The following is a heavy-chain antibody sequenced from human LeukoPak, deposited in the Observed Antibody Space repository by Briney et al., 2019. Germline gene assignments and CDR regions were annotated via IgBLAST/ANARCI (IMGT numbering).Heavy chain of an antibody. J-gene: IGHJ5*02. V-gene: IGHV4-61*02. CDR2: IYTSGST. CDR3: AREPVAVAGTWGFDP. CDR1: GGSISSSSYY. D-gene: IGHD6-19*01. Sequence: SETLSLTCTVSGGSISSSSYYWSWIRQPAGKGLEWIGRIYTSGSTNYNPSLKSRVTMSVDTSKNQFSLKLSSVTAADTAVYYCAREPVAVAGTWGFDPWGQGTLVTVSS.